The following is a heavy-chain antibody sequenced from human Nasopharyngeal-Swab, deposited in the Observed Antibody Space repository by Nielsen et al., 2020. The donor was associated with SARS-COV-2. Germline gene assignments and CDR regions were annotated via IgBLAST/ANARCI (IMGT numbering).Heavy chain of an antibody. V-gene: IGHV3-30-3*01. J-gene: IGHJ6*02. CDR3: ARDQGSSWYTYYYYYGMDV. CDR1: GFTFSSYA. D-gene: IGHD6-13*01. Sequence: GGSLRLSCAASGFTFSSYAMHWVRQAPGKGLEWVAVISYDGSKKYYADSVKGQFTISRDNSKNTLYLQMNSLRAEDTAVYYCARDQGSSWYTYYYYYGMDVWGQGTTVTVSS. CDR2: ISYDGSKK.